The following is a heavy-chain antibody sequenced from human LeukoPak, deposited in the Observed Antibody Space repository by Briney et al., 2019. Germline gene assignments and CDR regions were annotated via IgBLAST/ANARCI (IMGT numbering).Heavy chain of an antibody. CDR2: IYHSGST. D-gene: IGHD3-10*01. CDR3: AREDITMVRGVKSRYMDV. J-gene: IGHJ6*03. Sequence: SQTLSLTCTVSGYSISSGYYWGWIRQPPGKGLEWIGSIYHSGSTYYNPSLKSRVTISVDTSKNQFSLKLSSVTAADTAVYYCAREDITMVRGVKSRYMDVWGKGTTVTVSS. V-gene: IGHV4-38-2*02. CDR1: GYSISSGYY.